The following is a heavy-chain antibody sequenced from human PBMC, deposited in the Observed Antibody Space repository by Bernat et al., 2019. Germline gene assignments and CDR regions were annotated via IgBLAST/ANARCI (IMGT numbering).Heavy chain of an antibody. CDR3: ARGSGANYFYMDV. CDR2: INAGNGDS. CDR1: GYTFTSYT. D-gene: IGHD3-3*01. J-gene: IGHJ6*03. Sequence: QVQLVQSGAEVKKPGASVKVSCKASGYTFTSYTMHWVRQAPGQRLEWMGWINAGNGDSKYSQRFQGRVTITRDTSASTAYMELSSLRFEDTAVYYCARGSGANYFYMDVWGKGTTVTVSS. V-gene: IGHV1-3*01.